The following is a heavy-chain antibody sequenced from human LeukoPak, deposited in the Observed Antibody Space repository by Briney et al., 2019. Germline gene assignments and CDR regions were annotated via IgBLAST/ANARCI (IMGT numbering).Heavy chain of an antibody. Sequence: SQTLSLTCAISGDSVSSNSAAWNWIRQSPSRGLEWLGRTYYRSKWYNNYAVSVKSRITINPDTSKNQFSLQLNSVTPEDTAVYYCARVLVLWFGELTNERYNWFDPWGQGTLVTVSS. CDR2: TYYRSKWYN. D-gene: IGHD3-10*01. V-gene: IGHV6-1*01. J-gene: IGHJ5*02. CDR3: ARVLVLWFGELTNERYNWFDP. CDR1: GDSVSSNSAA.